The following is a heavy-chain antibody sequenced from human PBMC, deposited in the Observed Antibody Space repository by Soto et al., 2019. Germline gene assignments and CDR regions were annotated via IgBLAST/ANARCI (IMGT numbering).Heavy chain of an antibody. D-gene: IGHD2-15*01. CDR1: GYTFTSYY. J-gene: IGHJ5*02. CDR3: ARDHHCSRGSCYRTRFDP. V-gene: IGHV1-46*01. Sequence: ASVKVSCKASGYTFTSYYMHWVRQAPGQGLEWMGIINPSGGSTSYAQKFQGRVTMTRDTSTSTVYMELSSLRSEDTAVYYCARDHHCSRGSCYRTRFDPWGQGALVTVAS. CDR2: INPSGGST.